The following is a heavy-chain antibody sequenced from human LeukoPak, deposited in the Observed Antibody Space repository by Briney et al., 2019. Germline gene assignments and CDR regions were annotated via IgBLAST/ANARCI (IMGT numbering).Heavy chain of an antibody. J-gene: IGHJ4*02. CDR3: AKDNKRYSCDY. D-gene: IGHD5-18*01. V-gene: IGHV3-30*18. CDR1: GFTLRSYG. CDR2: ISDDGSNK. Sequence: GRSLRLSCAASGFTLRSYGMHWVRQAPGKGLEWVAVISDDGSNKYYADSVKGRFTISRDSSKNTLSLQMNSLGVEDTAVYYCAKDNKRYSCDYWGQGTLVTVSS.